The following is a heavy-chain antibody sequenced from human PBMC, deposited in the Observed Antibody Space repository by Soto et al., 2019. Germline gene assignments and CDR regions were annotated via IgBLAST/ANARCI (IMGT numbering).Heavy chain of an antibody. CDR3: AKVKYNWNYGGVDY. V-gene: IGHV3-15*01. J-gene: IGHJ4*02. Sequence: GGSLRLSCAASGFTFSNAWMSWVRQAPGKGLEWVGRIKSKTDGGTTDYAAPVKGRFTISRDDSKNTLYLQMNSLRAEDTAVYYCAKVKYNWNYGGVDYWGQGTLVTVSS. CDR1: GFTFSNAW. D-gene: IGHD1-7*01. CDR2: IKSKTDGGTT.